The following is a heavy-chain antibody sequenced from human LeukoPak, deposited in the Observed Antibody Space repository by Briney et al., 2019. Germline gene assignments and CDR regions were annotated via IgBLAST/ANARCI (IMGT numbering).Heavy chain of an antibody. CDR3: ARRTENSVDP. J-gene: IGHJ5*02. Sequence: SETLSLTCTVSGYSISSGYYWGWIRQPPGKGLEWIGSIYYSGRTYYKPSLKSRVTISVDTSKNQFSLKLSSVTAADTAVYYCARRTENSVDPWGQGTLVTVSS. V-gene: IGHV4-38-2*02. D-gene: IGHD3-10*01. CDR2: IYYSGRT. CDR1: GYSISSGYY.